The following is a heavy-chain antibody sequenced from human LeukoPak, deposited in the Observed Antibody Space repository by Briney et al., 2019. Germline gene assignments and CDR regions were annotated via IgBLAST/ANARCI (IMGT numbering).Heavy chain of an antibody. D-gene: IGHD3-10*01. CDR1: GVSFNTYW. J-gene: IGHJ4*02. CDR2: IKADGSEK. Sequence: GGALRLSCVASGVSFNTYWMTWVREAPGRGLEWVANIKADGSEKKYVDSVKGRFTLSRDNAKNSVYLQMNTLRVEDTAVYYCATSVPGFGESLNYWGQGTLVTVSS. V-gene: IGHV3-7*01. CDR3: ATSVPGFGESLNY.